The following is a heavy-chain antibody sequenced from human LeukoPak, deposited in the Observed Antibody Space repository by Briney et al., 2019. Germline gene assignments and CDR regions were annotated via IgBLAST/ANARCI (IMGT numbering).Heavy chain of an antibody. D-gene: IGHD3-10*01. CDR3: ARVVRSYYYYYMDV. CDR2: IKQDGSEK. V-gene: IGHV3-7*03. J-gene: IGHJ6*03. Sequence: GGSLRLSCAASGFTFSSYWMSWVRQAPGKGLEWVANIKQDGSEKYYVDSVKGRFNISRDNAKNSLYLQMKSLRAEDTALYYCARVVRSYYYYYMDVWGKGTTVTVSS. CDR1: GFTFSSYW.